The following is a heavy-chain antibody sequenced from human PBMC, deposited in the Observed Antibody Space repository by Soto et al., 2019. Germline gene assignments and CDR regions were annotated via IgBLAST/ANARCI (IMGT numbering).Heavy chain of an antibody. CDR2: ISHSGLR. Sequence: SQTLSLTCIVSDVSIRSLYCTWIRQSPGKGLEWIGYISHSGLRHYRASLQSRLTMSVETSKNQFSLNLTSVTAADTAIYYCATSNTTCPGCYSWGQGTLVTVSS. J-gene: IGHJ5*02. D-gene: IGHD2-2*01. CDR3: ATSNTTCPGCYS. CDR1: DVSIRSLY. V-gene: IGHV4-59*11.